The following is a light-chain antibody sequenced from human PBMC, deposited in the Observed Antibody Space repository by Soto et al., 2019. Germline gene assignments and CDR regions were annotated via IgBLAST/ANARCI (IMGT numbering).Light chain of an antibody. CDR2: AAS. CDR3: QQIYVTPLT. J-gene: IGKJ4*01. CDR1: PNVGKY. Sequence: DVQMTQSPSSLSASIGDRVTITCRASPNVGKYLNWYQQKPGKAPNVLIHAASTLRSGVPLRFSGIGSGTEFTLTISSLQPEDSGTYYCQQIYVTPLTFVGGT. V-gene: IGKV1-39*01.